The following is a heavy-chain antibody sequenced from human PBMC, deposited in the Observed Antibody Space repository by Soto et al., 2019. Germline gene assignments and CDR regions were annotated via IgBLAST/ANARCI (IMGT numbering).Heavy chain of an antibody. D-gene: IGHD6-13*01. V-gene: IGHV4-59*01. CDR1: GGSISSYY. Sequence: SSETLSLTCTVSGGSISSYYWSWIRQPPGKGLEWIGYIYYSGSTNYNPSLKSRVTISVDTSKNQFSLKLSSVTAADTAVYYCARVGGESSSWYGDAFDIWGQGTMVTVSS. J-gene: IGHJ3*02. CDR2: IYYSGST. CDR3: ARVGGESSSWYGDAFDI.